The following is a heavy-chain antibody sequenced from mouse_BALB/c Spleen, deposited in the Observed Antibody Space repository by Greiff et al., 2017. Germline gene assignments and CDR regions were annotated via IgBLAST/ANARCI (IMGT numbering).Heavy chain of an antibody. J-gene: IGHJ4*01. CDR3: ARVGRGYAMDY. CDR2: ISSGGSYT. CDR1: GFTFSSYG. D-gene: IGHD4-1*01. V-gene: IGHV5-6*01. Sequence: EVKLMESGGDLVKPGGSLKLSCAASGFTFSSYGMSWVRQTPDKRLEWVATISSGGSYTYYPDSVKGRFTISRDNAKNTLYLQMSSLKSEDTAMYYCARVGRGYAMDYWGQGTSVTVSS.